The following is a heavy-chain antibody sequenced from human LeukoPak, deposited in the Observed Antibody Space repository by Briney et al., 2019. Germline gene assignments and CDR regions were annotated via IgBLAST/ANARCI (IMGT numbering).Heavy chain of an antibody. CDR2: INGDGTNT. D-gene: IGHD3-16*01. CDR1: GFSFSTHW. J-gene: IGHJ3*02. Sequence: PGGSLRLSCAASGFSFSTHWMHWARQVPGKGLMWVARINGDGTNTIYTDSVKGRLTISRDNSKNTVDLQMNSLTAEDTAVYYCASGVVISLGHAFDMWGQGTRVTVTS. CDR3: ASGVVISLGHAFDM. V-gene: IGHV3-74*01.